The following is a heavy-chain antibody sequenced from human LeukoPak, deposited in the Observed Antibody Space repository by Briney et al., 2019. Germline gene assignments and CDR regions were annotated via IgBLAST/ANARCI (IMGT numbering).Heavy chain of an antibody. D-gene: IGHD7-27*01. CDR1: GFTFSSYW. J-gene: IGHJ5*02. Sequence: PGGSLRLSCAASGFTFSSYWMTWVRQAPGKGLEWVANIKQDGSEKYYVDSVKGRFTISRDNAKNSLYLQMNSLRAEDTALYYCARCLRTWARLDPWGQGTLVTVSS. CDR2: IKQDGSEK. CDR3: ARCLRTWARLDP. V-gene: IGHV3-7*01.